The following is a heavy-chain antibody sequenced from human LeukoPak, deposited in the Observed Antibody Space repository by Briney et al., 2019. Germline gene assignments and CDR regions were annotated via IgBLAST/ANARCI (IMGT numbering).Heavy chain of an antibody. CDR2: INPSGGGT. V-gene: IGHV1-46*01. Sequence: PSASVKVSCKASGYSLTTYYMHWVRQAPGQGLEWMAIINPSGGGTKYAQKFQGRVTMTRDTPTNTVYMELGSLRTEDTPVYYCASVYLYGMDVWGQGTTVTVSS. D-gene: IGHD2-8*01. CDR3: ASVYLYGMDV. CDR1: GYSLTTYY. J-gene: IGHJ6*02.